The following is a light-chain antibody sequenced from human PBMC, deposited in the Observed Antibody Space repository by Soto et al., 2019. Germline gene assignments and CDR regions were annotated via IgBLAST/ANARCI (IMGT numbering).Light chain of an antibody. Sequence: QSALTQPASVSGSPGQSITISCTGTSSNVGGYHYVSWYQQHPGKAPKLMIYDVSNRPSGVSNRFSGSKSGNTASLTISGLQAEDEADYYCSSYTNSGTVVFGGGTKVPS. CDR1: SSNVGGYHY. J-gene: IGLJ2*01. V-gene: IGLV2-14*03. CDR2: DVS. CDR3: SSYTNSGTVV.